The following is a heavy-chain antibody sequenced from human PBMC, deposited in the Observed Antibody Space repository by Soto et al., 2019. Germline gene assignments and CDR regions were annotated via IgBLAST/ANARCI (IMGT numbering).Heavy chain of an antibody. Sequence: SETLSLTCTVSGVSISSGGYYWSWIRQHPGEGLEWIGYIYYSGSTYYNPSLKSRVTISVDTSKNQFSLKLSSVTAADTAVYYCARGGTVNANWRPNWFDPWGQGTLVTVSS. CDR3: ARGGTVNANWRPNWFDP. D-gene: IGHD1-1*01. V-gene: IGHV4-31*03. CDR1: GVSISSGGYY. J-gene: IGHJ5*02. CDR2: IYYSGST.